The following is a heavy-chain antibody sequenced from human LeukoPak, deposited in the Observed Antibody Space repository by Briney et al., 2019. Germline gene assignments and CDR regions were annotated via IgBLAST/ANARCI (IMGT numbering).Heavy chain of an antibody. J-gene: IGHJ4*02. CDR3: ARAAVTTGMEDY. V-gene: IGHV1-18*01. CDR1: GYTFTNYG. CDR2: ISAYNGNT. D-gene: IGHD4-17*01. Sequence: ASVKVSCKASGYTFTNYGISWVRQAPGQGLEWMGWISAYNGNTNYAQRFQGRVTMTTDTSTSTAYMELRSLRSDDTAVYYCARAAVTTGMEDYWGQGTLVTVSS.